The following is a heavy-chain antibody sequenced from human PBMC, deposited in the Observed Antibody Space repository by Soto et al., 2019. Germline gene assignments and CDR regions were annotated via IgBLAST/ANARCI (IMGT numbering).Heavy chain of an antibody. V-gene: IGHV1-2*02. Sequence: ASVKVSCKASGYTFTGYYVHWVRQAPGQGLEWMGWINPNSGDTYLAQRFQGRVTMNRDTSIGTAYMELRGLTSDDTAVYYCAREDHIGGYYFDYWGQGTLVTVSS. D-gene: IGHD3-16*01. CDR2: INPNSGDT. J-gene: IGHJ4*02. CDR1: GYTFTGYY. CDR3: AREDHIGGYYFDY.